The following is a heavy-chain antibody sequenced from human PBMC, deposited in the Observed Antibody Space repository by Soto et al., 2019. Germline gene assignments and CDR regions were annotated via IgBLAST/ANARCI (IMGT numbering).Heavy chain of an antibody. V-gene: IGHV3-15*07. Sequence: VQLVESGGGLVKPGGSLRLSCAASGFTFTNAWMNWVRQAPGMGLEWVGRIKDRPDGGTTVYAAPVKGRFTISRXDSKNTLCLQMNSLKIEDTAVYYCTTVRGYDYFASWGQGTLVTVSS. CDR2: IKDRPDGGTT. D-gene: IGHD5-12*01. CDR1: GFTFTNAW. CDR3: TTVRGYDYFAS. J-gene: IGHJ4*02.